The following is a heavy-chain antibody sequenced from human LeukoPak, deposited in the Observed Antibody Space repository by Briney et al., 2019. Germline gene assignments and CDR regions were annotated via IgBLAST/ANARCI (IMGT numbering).Heavy chain of an antibody. CDR2: IDHSGDI. CDR3: AREGFYGSGRSLDS. J-gene: IGHJ4*02. D-gene: IGHD3-10*01. Sequence: PSETLSLTCAVYGGSFSGYYWSWIRQPPGQGLEWIAEIDHSGDIKYNPALKSRVIISADTSKNQFSLKLSSVTAADTAIYYCAREGFYGSGRSLDSWGQGTLVTVPS. V-gene: IGHV4-34*01. CDR1: GGSFSGYY.